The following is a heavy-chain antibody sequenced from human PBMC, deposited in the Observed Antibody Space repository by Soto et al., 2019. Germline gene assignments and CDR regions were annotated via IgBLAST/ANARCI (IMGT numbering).Heavy chain of an antibody. D-gene: IGHD3-22*01. CDR2: ISPGNGYT. Sequence: QVQLVQSGSEVRKPGASVRISCKASGYTFTLYALHWVRQAPGQRLEWMGWISPGNGYTKYSQKFQDRVTITRDISANTVYMELTSLRYEDTAVFYCTRAQRYADSSGFYYWGQGTAVRVSS. J-gene: IGHJ4*02. CDR1: GYTFTLYA. CDR3: TRAQRYADSSGFYY. V-gene: IGHV1-3*01.